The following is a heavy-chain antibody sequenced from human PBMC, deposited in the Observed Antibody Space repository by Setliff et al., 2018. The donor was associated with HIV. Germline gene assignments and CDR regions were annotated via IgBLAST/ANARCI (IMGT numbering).Heavy chain of an antibody. J-gene: IGHJ4*02. CDR2: ISAYTGNTP. Sequence: ASVKVSCKASGYTFINYGISWVRQAPGQGLEWMGWISAYTGNTPNYAQKLQGRVTMTTDTSTSTAYMELRSLRSDDTGVYYCARNSGCYWAYWGQGTLVTVSS. CDR1: GYTFINYG. CDR3: ARNSGCYWAY. D-gene: IGHD1-26*01. V-gene: IGHV1-18*01.